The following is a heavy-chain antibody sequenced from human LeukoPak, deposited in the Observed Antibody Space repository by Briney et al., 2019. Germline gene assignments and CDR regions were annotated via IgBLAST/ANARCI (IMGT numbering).Heavy chain of an antibody. CDR1: GYTFTGYN. CDR2: INPNSGGT. Sequence: ASVKVSCKASGYTFTGYNIHWVRQVPGHGLEWMGRINPNSGGTNYAQKFQGRVTMTRDTSINTAYLDLNSLTPDDTAVYYCAKGAVAGTLLYYYMDVWGKGTTVTISS. CDR3: AKGAVAGTLLYYYMDV. V-gene: IGHV1-2*02. J-gene: IGHJ6*03. D-gene: IGHD6-19*01.